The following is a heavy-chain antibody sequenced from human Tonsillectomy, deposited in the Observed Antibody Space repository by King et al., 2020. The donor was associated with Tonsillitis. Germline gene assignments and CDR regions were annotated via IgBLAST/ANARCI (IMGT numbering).Heavy chain of an antibody. D-gene: IGHD3-22*01. CDR2: INHSGST. V-gene: IGHV4-34*01. Sequence: VQLQQWGAGLLKPSETLSLTCAVYGGSFSGYYWSWIRQPPGKGLEWIGEINHSGSTNYNPSLKSRVTISVDTSENQFSLKLSSVTAADTAVYYCARGLYSSGYYTSSFDYWGQGTLVTVSS. CDR3: ARGLYSSGYYTSSFDY. J-gene: IGHJ4*02. CDR1: GGSFSGYY.